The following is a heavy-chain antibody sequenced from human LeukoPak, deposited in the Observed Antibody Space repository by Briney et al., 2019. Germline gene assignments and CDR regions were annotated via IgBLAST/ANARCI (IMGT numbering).Heavy chain of an antibody. J-gene: IGHJ6*03. CDR1: GFTFSSYG. CDR3: ARAISVKPNYDFWSGYYTPRYYYYYMDV. CDR2: IRYDGSNK. V-gene: IGHV3-30*02. D-gene: IGHD3-3*01. Sequence: PGGSLRLSCAASGFTFSSYGMHWVRQAPGKGLEWVTFIRYDGSNKYYADSVKGRITISRDNSKNTVYLQMNSLRAEDTAVYYCARAISVKPNYDFWSGYYTPRYYYYYMDVWGKGTTVTVSS.